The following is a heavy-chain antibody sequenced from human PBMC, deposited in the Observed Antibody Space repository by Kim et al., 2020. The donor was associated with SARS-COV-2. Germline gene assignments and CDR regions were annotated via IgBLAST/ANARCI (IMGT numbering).Heavy chain of an antibody. V-gene: IGHV4-39*01. D-gene: IGHD2-21*02. J-gene: IGHJ6*02. Sequence: SETLSLTCTVSGGSISSNNYYWGWIRQPPGKGLEWIGNIYYSGSSYYNPSLKSRVTISVDTSKNQFSLKLNSVTAADTAVYYCARQKMGLGVVTASESRYGMDVWGQGDTVTVSS. CDR3: ARQKMGLGVVTASESRYGMDV. CDR2: IYYSGSS. CDR1: GGSISSNNYY.